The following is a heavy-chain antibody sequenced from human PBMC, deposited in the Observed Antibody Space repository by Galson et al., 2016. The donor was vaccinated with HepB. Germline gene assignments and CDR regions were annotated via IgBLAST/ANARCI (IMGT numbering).Heavy chain of an antibody. V-gene: IGHV3-30*03. Sequence: SLRLSCAVSGFTFRTHGMHWVRQAPGKGLEWMAFISYDGAYRHYADSVKGRVTISRDNSENTLYLQMNSLRDDDTAVYYCAISGNDHVWGSYRPEAWAWGQGTLVTVPS. J-gene: IGHJ5*02. D-gene: IGHD3-16*02. CDR3: AISGNDHVWGSYRPEAWA. CDR2: ISYDGAYR. CDR1: GFTFRTHG.